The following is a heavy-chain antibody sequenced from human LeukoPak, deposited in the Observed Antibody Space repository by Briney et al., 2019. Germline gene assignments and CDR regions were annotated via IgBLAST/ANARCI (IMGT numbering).Heavy chain of an antibody. V-gene: IGHV4-4*02. CDR1: GGSITTTNW. CDR3: TGESGAFSPFGF. D-gene: IGHD1-26*01. J-gene: IGHJ4*02. CDR2: VHLSGAT. Sequence: ASETLSLTCAVSGGSITTTNWWSWDRQPPGKGLEWIGEVHLSGATNYNPSLESRVSMSIDKSKNHLSLEVTSVTAADTAIYYCTGESGAFSPFGFWGQGTLLTVSS.